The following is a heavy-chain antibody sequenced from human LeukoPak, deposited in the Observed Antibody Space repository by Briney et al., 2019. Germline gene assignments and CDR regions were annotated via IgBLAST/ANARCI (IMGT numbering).Heavy chain of an antibody. CDR2: IYTSGTT. Sequence: SETLSLTCAVYGGSFSGYYWSWIRQPPGKGLEWIGYIYTSGTTNYIPSLKSRVTISIDTSKKQFSLKLTSVTAADTAVYYCARHAAFSSGWFQNYYYYMDVWGKGTTVTVSS. CDR3: ARHAAFSSGWFQNYYYYMDV. J-gene: IGHJ6*03. CDR1: GGSFSGYY. V-gene: IGHV4-4*09. D-gene: IGHD6-19*01.